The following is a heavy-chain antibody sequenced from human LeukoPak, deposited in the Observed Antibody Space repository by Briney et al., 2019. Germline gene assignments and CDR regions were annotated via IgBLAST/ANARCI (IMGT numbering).Heavy chain of an antibody. CDR1: GFTFSSYS. CDR3: ASDRITMVRGVYAFDI. J-gene: IGHJ3*02. V-gene: IGHV3-21*01. D-gene: IGHD3-10*01. Sequence: GGSLRLSCAASGFTFSSYSMNWVRQAPGKGLEGVSSISSSSSYIYYADSVKGRFTISGDNAKNSLYLQMNSLRAEDTAVYYCASDRITMVRGVYAFDIWGQGTMVTVSS. CDR2: ISSSSSYI.